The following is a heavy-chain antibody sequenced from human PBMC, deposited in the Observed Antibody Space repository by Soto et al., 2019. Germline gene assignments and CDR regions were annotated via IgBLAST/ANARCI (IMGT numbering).Heavy chain of an antibody. CDR2: ISGSGGST. J-gene: IGHJ6*02. D-gene: IGHD1-26*01. CDR3: AKDLEVGDTNLSYYYGMDV. CDR1: GFTFSSYA. V-gene: IGHV3-23*01. Sequence: GGSLRLSCAASGFTFSSYAMSWVRQAPGKGLEWVSAISGSGGSTYYADSVKGRFTISRDNSKNTLYLQMNSLRAEDTAVYYCAKDLEVGDTNLSYYYGMDVWGQGTTVTVSS.